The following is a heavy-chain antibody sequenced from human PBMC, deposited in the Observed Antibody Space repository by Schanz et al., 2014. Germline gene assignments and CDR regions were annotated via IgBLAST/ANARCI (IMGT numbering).Heavy chain of an antibody. Sequence: EVQLVESGGGLVQPGGSLRLSCAASGFTFTTNAMSWVRQPPGKGLEWVSAISGNGGSTYFADSVKGRFTISRDNSDNTLFLQMNSLRAEDTAVYYCARDNGGFYYFAYWGQGTLVTVSS. J-gene: IGHJ4*02. V-gene: IGHV3-23*04. CDR3: ARDNGGFYYFAY. D-gene: IGHD2-8*01. CDR2: ISGNGGST. CDR1: GFTFTTNA.